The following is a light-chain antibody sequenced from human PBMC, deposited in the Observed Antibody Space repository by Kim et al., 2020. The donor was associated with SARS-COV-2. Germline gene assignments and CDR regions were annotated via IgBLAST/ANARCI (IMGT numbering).Light chain of an antibody. CDR2: EDS. CDR1: SSDVGSYNR. CDR3: SSYTSSSIYV. Sequence: QSALTQPPSVSGSPGQSVTISCTGTSSDVGSYNRVSWYQQPPGTAPKLMIYEDSNRPSGVPDRFSGSKSGNTASLTISGLQAEDEADYYCSSYTSSSIYVFGTGTKVHRP. J-gene: IGLJ1*01. V-gene: IGLV2-18*02.